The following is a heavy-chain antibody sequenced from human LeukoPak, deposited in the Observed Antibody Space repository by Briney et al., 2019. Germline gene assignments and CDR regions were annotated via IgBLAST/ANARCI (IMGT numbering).Heavy chain of an antibody. D-gene: IGHD6-19*01. CDR1: GGSISSSSDY. CDR2: IYYSGST. J-gene: IGHJ4*02. Sequence: SETLSLTCTVSGGSISSSSDYWGWIRQPPGKGLEWIVTIYYSGSTYYNPSLKGRVTISVDTSKNQFSLRLNSVTAADTAVYYCARLGVEAVAGTRFDYWGQGTLVTVSS. CDR3: ARLGVEAVAGTRFDY. V-gene: IGHV4-39*01.